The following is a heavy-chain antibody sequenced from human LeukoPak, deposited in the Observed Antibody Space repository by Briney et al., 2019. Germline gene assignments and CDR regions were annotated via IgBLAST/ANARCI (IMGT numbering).Heavy chain of an antibody. V-gene: IGHV3-9*01. CDR2: ISWNSGSI. Sequence: GGSLRLSCAASGFTFDDYAMHWVRQAPGKGLEWVSGISWNSGSIGYADSVNGRFTISRDNAKNSLYLQMNSLRAEDTALYYCAKDGGIAYYYYGMDVWGQGTTVTVSS. D-gene: IGHD6-13*01. J-gene: IGHJ6*02. CDR3: AKDGGIAYYYYGMDV. CDR1: GFTFDDYA.